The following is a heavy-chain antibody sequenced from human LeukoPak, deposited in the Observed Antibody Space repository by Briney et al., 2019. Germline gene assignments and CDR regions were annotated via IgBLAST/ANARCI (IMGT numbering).Heavy chain of an antibody. Sequence: SQTLSLTCTVSGASISSYYWSWVRQPPGKGLEWVGYISYSGSPNYNPSLKSRVTISADTSKNQFSLNLSSVTAADTAVYYCARVGHIVAAGTYDWWGQGTLVTVSS. CDR1: GASISSYY. D-gene: IGHD6-13*01. CDR2: ISYSGSP. V-gene: IGHV4-59*08. J-gene: IGHJ4*02. CDR3: ARVGHIVAAGTYDW.